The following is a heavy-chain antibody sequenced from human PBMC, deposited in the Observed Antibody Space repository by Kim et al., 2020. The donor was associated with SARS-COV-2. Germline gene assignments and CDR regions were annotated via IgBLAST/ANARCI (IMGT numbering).Heavy chain of an antibody. J-gene: IGHJ4*02. V-gene: IGHV3-30*04. D-gene: IGHD3-22*01. Sequence: GGSLRLSCAASGFTFSSYAMHWVRQAPGKGLEWVAVISYDGSNKYYADSVKGRFTISRDNSKNTLYLQMNSLRAEDTAVYYCAREGYYYDSSGYLTLDYWGQGTLVTVSS. CDR3: AREGYYYDSSGYLTLDY. CDR1: GFTFSSYA. CDR2: ISYDGSNK.